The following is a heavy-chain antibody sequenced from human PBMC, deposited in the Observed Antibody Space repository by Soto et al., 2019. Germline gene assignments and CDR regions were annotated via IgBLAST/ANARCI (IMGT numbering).Heavy chain of an antibody. CDR2: ISAYNGNT. Sequence: QVQLVQSGGEVKKPGASVKVSCKASSYTFTSYGISWVRQAPGQGREWMGWISAYNGNTNYAQRLQGRVTMTTDTSTSTASMELRSLRSDDTAVYYCARPVTIFGVVAGRYFDLWGRGTLVTVSS. J-gene: IGHJ2*01. CDR3: ARPVTIFGVVAGRYFDL. V-gene: IGHV1-18*01. CDR1: SYTFTSYG. D-gene: IGHD3-3*01.